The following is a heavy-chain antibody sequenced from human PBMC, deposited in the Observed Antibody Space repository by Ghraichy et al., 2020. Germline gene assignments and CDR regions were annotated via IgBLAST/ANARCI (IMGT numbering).Heavy chain of an antibody. J-gene: IGHJ4*02. CDR3: AKGGSRWLQSSFDY. Sequence: GGSPRLSCAASGFTFSSYAMSWVRQAPGKGLEWVSAISGSGGSTYYADSVKGRFTISRDNSKNTLYLQMNSLRAEDTAVYYCAKGGSRWLQSSFDYWGQGTLVTVSS. D-gene: IGHD5-24*01. V-gene: IGHV3-23*01. CDR2: ISGSGGST. CDR1: GFTFSSYA.